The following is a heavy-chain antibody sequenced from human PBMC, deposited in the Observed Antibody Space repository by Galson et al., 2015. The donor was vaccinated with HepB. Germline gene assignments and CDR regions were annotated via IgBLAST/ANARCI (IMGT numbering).Heavy chain of an antibody. CDR3: ARSGYSYNWFDP. J-gene: IGHJ5*02. CDR2: MNPNSGNT. D-gene: IGHD6-13*01. CDR1: GYTFTSYD. V-gene: IGHV1-8*01. Sequence: SVKVSCKASGYTFTSYDINWVRQATGQGLEWMGWMNPNSGNTGYAQKFQGRVTMTRNTSISTAYMELSSLRSEDTAVYYCARSGYSYNWFDPWGQGTLVTVSS.